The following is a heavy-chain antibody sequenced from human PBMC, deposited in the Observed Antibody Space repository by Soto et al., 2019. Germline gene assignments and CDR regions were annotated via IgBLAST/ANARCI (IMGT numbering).Heavy chain of an antibody. CDR1: GFTFSSYA. CDR2: ISGSGGST. Sequence: LRLSCAASGFTFSSYAMSWVRQAPGKGLEWVSAISGSGGSTYYADSVKGRFTISRDNSKNTLYLQMNSLRAEDTAVYYCAKDLHQMATIVDAFDIWGQGTMVTVSS. D-gene: IGHD5-12*01. J-gene: IGHJ3*02. CDR3: AKDLHQMATIVDAFDI. V-gene: IGHV3-23*01.